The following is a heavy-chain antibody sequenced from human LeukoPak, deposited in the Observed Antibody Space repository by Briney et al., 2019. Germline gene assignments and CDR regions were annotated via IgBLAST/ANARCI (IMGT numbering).Heavy chain of an antibody. D-gene: IGHD3-22*01. V-gene: IGHV3-23*01. J-gene: IGHJ4*02. CDR3: AKGVYSYDSSGYYYTYYFDY. Sequence: PGGSLRLSCAASGFTFSNYAISGVRQAPGEGLEWVSAISGGGGSTYYAGSVQGGFTISRDNSKNTLNLQINSLRAEDTAVYYCAKGVYSYDSSGYYYTYYFDYWGQGILVTVSS. CDR2: ISGGGGST. CDR1: GFTFSNYA.